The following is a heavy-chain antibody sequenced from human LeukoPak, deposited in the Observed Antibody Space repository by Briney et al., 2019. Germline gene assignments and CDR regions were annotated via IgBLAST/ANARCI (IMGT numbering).Heavy chain of an antibody. J-gene: IGHJ4*02. CDR2: INPNSGGT. Sequence: ASVKVSCKASGYTFTGYYMHWVRQAPGQGLEWMGWINPNSGGTNYAQKFQGSVTMTRDTSISTAYMELSRLRSDDTAVYYCARDQTIAAAGMETFFDYSGQGTLVTVSS. V-gene: IGHV1-2*02. D-gene: IGHD6-13*01. CDR1: GYTFTGYY. CDR3: ARDQTIAAAGMETFFDY.